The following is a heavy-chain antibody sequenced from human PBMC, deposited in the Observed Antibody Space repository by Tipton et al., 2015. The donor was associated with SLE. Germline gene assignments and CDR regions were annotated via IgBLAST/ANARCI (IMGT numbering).Heavy chain of an antibody. CDR3: ARLGQLANVGGSTYYHPLDV. D-gene: IGHD6-6*01. V-gene: IGHV4-34*01. CDR1: GGSFSDYY. Sequence: TLSLTCTVYGGSFSDYYWSWIRQPPGKGLEWIGEINHRGRTNYNPSLKSRVTLSVDTSKNQFSLRLRSVTAADTAVYYCARLGQLANVGGSTYYHPLDVWGQGTTVTVSS. CDR2: INHRGRT. J-gene: IGHJ6*02.